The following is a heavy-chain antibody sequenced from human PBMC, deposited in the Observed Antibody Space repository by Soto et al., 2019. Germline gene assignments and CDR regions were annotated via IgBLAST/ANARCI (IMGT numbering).Heavy chain of an antibody. D-gene: IGHD2-8*01. Sequence: GASVKVSCKASGYSFTDYHIHWVRQAPGQGLEWLGRINPKSGGTSTAQKFQGWVTMTTDTSISTASMELTRLTSDDTAIHYCARGDSTDCSNGVCSLFSNHDMDVWGQGTTVTVSS. CDR3: ARGDSTDCSNGVCSLFSNHDMDV. CDR1: GYSFTDYH. J-gene: IGHJ6*02. V-gene: IGHV1-2*04. CDR2: INPKSGGT.